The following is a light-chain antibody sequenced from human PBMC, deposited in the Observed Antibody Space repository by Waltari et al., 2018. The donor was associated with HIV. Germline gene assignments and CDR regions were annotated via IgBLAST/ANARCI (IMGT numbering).Light chain of an antibody. V-gene: IGKV1-12*01. CDR2: ATS. J-gene: IGKJ1*01. CDR1: QDIGSW. Sequence: DIQMTQSPSSVSASVGDRVNITCRASQDIGSWLTWYQQKPGTAPNLVIYATSSLQSGVPARFSGSRSGTNSTLTISTLQPEDFATYFCQQAHSLPWTFGHGTKVEMK. CDR3: QQAHSLPWT.